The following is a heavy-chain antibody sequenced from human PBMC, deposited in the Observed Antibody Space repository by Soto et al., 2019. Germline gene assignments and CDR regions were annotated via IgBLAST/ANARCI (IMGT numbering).Heavy chain of an antibody. Sequence: QVQLVESGGGVVQPGTSLRISCAASGFTFSNYAMHWVRQTPGKGLEWVAVISYDGRNKDYADSVKGRFTISRDNSQNTLYLQMNSLRAEDTAVYYCARGKSGYYYDRYFDSWGQGTLVTVSP. CDR3: ARGKSGYYYDRYFDS. CDR2: ISYDGRNK. D-gene: IGHD3-22*01. V-gene: IGHV3-30*04. J-gene: IGHJ4*02. CDR1: GFTFSNYA.